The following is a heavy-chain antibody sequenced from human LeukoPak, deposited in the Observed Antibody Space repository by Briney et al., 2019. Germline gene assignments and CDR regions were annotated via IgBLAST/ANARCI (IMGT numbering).Heavy chain of an antibody. Sequence: GGSLRLSCTASGFTFDDYAMHWVRQAPVKGLEWVSLISGDGGTTDYADSVKGRFTISRDNRRNSLYLHMNSPRTEDTALYFCAKVYVGSWYAYDHWGQGTLVTVSS. V-gene: IGHV3-43*02. CDR2: ISGDGGTT. D-gene: IGHD6-13*01. CDR3: AKVYVGSWYAYDH. CDR1: GFTFDDYA. J-gene: IGHJ4*02.